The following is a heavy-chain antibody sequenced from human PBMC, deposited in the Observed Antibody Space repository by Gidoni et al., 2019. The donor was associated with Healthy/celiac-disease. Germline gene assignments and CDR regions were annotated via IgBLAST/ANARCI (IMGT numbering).Heavy chain of an antibody. CDR2: IYYSGST. CDR1: VGSISRGGYY. Sequence: QVQLQESGPGLVKPSQTLSLTCTVAVGSISRGGYYWSWIRQHPGKGLEWIGYIYYSGSTYYNPSLKSRVTISVDTSKNQFSLKLSSVTAADTAVYYCAAGAPGYSGYGDFDYWGQGTLVTVSS. J-gene: IGHJ4*02. D-gene: IGHD5-12*01. V-gene: IGHV4-31*03. CDR3: AAGAPGYSGYGDFDY.